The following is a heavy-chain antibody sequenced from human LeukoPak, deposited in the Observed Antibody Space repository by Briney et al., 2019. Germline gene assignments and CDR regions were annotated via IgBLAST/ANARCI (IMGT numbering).Heavy chain of an antibody. CDR2: INPNSGGT. J-gene: IGHJ4*02. Sequence: GASVTVSCKASGYTFTGYYMHWVRQAPGQGLEWMGWINPNSGGTNYAQKFQGRVTMTRDTSISTAYMELSRLRSDDTAVYYCARRIAVAGTFDYWGQGTLVTVSS. CDR3: ARRIAVAGTFDY. CDR1: GYTFTGYY. D-gene: IGHD6-19*01. V-gene: IGHV1-2*02.